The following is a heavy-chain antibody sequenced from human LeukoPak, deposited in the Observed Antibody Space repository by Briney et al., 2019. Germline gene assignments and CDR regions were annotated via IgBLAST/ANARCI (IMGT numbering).Heavy chain of an antibody. CDR2: ISSSGSTI. J-gene: IGHJ5*02. D-gene: IGHD4-17*01. CDR3: ASDLYYGANDNWFDP. V-gene: IGHV3-48*03. CDR1: GFTFSSYE. Sequence: GSLRLSCAASGFTFSSYEMNWVRQAPGKGLEWVSYISSSGSTIYYADSVKGRFTISRDNAKNSLYLQMNSLRAEDTAVYYCASDLYYGANDNWFDPWGQGTLVTVSS.